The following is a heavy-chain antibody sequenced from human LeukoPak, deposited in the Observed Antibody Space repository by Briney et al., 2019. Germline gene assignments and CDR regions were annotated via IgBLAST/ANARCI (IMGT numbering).Heavy chain of an antibody. Sequence: PSETLSLTCSVSDDSITMYYWTWIRQPPGKGLEWIGYVDHTGSTNFNPSLNGRVSISRDTTKNLFSLRLRSVTAADTAVSFCARGRVSSSTWYSTYYYYFYMDVWGKGTTVTVS. V-gene: IGHV4-59*01. CDR1: DDSITMYY. J-gene: IGHJ6*03. D-gene: IGHD1-1*01. CDR3: ARGRVSSSTWYSTYYYYFYMDV. CDR2: VDHTGST.